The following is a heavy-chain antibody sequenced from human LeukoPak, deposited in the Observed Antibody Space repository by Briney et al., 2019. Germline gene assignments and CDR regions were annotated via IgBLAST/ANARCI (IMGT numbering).Heavy chain of an antibody. J-gene: IGHJ4*02. CDR1: GVTFSYYW. CDR3: VREGGYDPFEN. Sequence: GGSLRLSCAASGVTFSYYWMHWVRQAPGKGLVWVSRIDSDGSSRSYAGSVKGRFTISRDSAKNTLYLQMNSLTAEDTAVYYCVREGGYDPFENWGQGTLVTVSS. V-gene: IGHV3-74*01. D-gene: IGHD5-12*01. CDR2: IDSDGSSR.